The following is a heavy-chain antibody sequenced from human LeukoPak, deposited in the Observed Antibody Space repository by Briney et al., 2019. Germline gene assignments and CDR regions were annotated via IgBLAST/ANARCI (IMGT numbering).Heavy chain of an antibody. CDR3: ARVPTGAVAGVFLMDV. CDR2: ISSSGSTI. J-gene: IGHJ6*04. Sequence: GGSLGLSCAASGFTFSSYEMNWVRQAPGKGLEWVSYISSSGSTIYYADSVKGRFTISRDNAKNSLYLQMNSLRAEDTAVYYCARVPTGAVAGVFLMDVWGKGTTVTVSS. CDR1: GFTFSSYE. V-gene: IGHV3-48*03. D-gene: IGHD4-11*01.